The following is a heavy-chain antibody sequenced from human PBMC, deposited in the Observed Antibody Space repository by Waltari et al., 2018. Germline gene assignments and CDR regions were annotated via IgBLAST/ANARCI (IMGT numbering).Heavy chain of an antibody. CDR1: TGSFSHYY. CDR3: ARGTDYGGNYGFF. V-gene: IGHV4-34*01. D-gene: IGHD4-17*01. Sequence: QVQLQQWGAGLFKPSETLSLACGVSTGSFSHYYWIWFRQPPGKRLEWIGEINHSGYSNYNPSLEGRITISVDTSKNQVSLELNSVTAADTAVYYCARGTDYGGNYGFFWGQGTLVTVSS. J-gene: IGHJ4*02. CDR2: INHSGYS.